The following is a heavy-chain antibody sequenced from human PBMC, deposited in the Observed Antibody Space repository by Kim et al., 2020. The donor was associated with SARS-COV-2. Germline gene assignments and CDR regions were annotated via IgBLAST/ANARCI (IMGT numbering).Heavy chain of an antibody. D-gene: IGHD3-10*01. CDR3: ARGRGRAVYGSGSYSKKTLPTPYYFDY. CDR2: INHSGST. CDR1: GGSFSGYY. V-gene: IGHV4-34*01. J-gene: IGHJ4*02. Sequence: SETLSLTCAVYGGSFSGYYWSWIRQPPGKGLEWIGEINHSGSTNYNPSLKSRVTISVDTSKNQFSLKLSSVTAADTAVYYCARGRGRAVYGSGSYSKKTLPTPYYFDYWGQGTLVTVSS.